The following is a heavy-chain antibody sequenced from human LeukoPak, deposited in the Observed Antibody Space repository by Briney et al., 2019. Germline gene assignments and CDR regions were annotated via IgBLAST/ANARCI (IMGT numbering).Heavy chain of an antibody. V-gene: IGHV3-48*01. CDR3: XGDFYGSXSYYFPDLY. D-gene: IGHD3-10*01. CDR1: GFSLSSQS. Sequence: GGSLRLSCIASGFSLSSQSMNWVRQAPGKGLEWVSYISSSSTIMYYADSVKGRFTISRDNAKNSMYLQMNSLRAEDTAVYYCXGDFYGSXSYYFPDLYWGQGTLVTVSS. J-gene: IGHJ4*01. CDR2: ISSSSTIM.